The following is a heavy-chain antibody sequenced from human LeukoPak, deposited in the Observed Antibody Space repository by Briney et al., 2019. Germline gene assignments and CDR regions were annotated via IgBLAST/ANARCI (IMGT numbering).Heavy chain of an antibody. CDR2: INSSSSTI. J-gene: IGHJ6*02. CDR3: ARRRPDYYYYYGMDV. Sequence: PGGALRLSCAASVVTFSSYIMNGGRQAPGRGREWGSYINSSSSTIYYADSVKGRFTISRDNAKNSLYLQMNSLRAEDTAVYYCARRRPDYYYYYGMDVWGQGTTVTVSS. V-gene: IGHV3-48*01. CDR1: VVTFSSYI.